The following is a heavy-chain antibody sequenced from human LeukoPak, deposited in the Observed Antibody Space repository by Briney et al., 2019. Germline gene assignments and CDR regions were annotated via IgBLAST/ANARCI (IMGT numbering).Heavy chain of an antibody. J-gene: IGHJ4*02. D-gene: IGHD3-3*01. CDR3: ARRKGLTIFGVLTAFDS. CDR1: GGSISSYY. CDR2: IYYSGST. V-gene: IGHV4-59*08. Sequence: SETLSLTCTVSGGSISSYYWSWIRQPPGKGLEWIGYIYYSGSTNYNPSLKSRVTISLDTSKNQFSLTLSSVTAADTAVYYSARRKGLTIFGVLTAFDSWAKGPLATASS.